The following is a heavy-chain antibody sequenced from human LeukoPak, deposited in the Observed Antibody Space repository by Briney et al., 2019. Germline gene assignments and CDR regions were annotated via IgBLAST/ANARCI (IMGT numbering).Heavy chain of an antibody. CDR3: ALPSSMVWGAAYEGFHH. CDR2: ISSSGTTI. J-gene: IGHJ1*01. V-gene: IGHV3-48*03. D-gene: IGHD3-10*01. Sequence: PGGSLRLSCAASGLSFRNYEMNWVRQAPGRGLDWVSYISSSGTTIYYADSVKGRFTISRDNAKNSVYLQMNSLRAEDTAVYYCALPSSMVWGAAYEGFHHWGQGTLVTVSS. CDR1: GLSFRNYE.